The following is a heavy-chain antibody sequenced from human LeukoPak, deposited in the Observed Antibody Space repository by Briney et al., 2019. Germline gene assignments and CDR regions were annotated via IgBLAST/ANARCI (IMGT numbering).Heavy chain of an antibody. CDR2: ISSGGISM. V-gene: IGHV3-48*03. J-gene: IGHJ4*02. D-gene: IGHD6-25*01. Sequence: GGSLRLSCVASGFPFSSHEMNWVRQAPGKGLEWASYISSGGISMYYADSVKGRFTISRDNAKNSLYLQMNSLRAEDTAIYYCATRHDYWGQGTLVTVSS. CDR1: GFPFSSHE. CDR3: ATRHDY.